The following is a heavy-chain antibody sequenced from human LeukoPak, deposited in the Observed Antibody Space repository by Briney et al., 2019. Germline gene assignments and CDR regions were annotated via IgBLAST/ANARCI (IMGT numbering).Heavy chain of an antibody. D-gene: IGHD1-26*01. J-gene: IGHJ4*02. Sequence: GGSLRLSCAASGFTVSGNYMSWVRQAPGKGLEWVSVIYSGGSTYYADSVKGRFTISRDNSKNTLYLQMNSLRAEDTAVYYCARDREFAYSGSYQVYFDYWGQGTLVTVSS. CDR3: ARDREFAYSGSYQVYFDY. CDR1: GFTVSGNY. V-gene: IGHV3-66*01. CDR2: IYSGGST.